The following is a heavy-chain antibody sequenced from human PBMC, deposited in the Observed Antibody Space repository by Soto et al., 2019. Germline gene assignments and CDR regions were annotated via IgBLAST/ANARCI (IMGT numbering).Heavy chain of an antibody. Sequence: SETLSLTCAVSGASVNSDDYYWSWVRQPPGKGLEWIGYIYHSGSTYYNPSLKSRVSISIDTSQNQFSLKLTPLTAADTAVYYCAREPILYYASSGYRGSFFDYWGQGSRVTVSS. D-gene: IGHD3-22*01. CDR3: AREPILYYASSGYRGSFFDY. CDR1: GASVNSDDYY. V-gene: IGHV4-30-4*01. CDR2: IYHSGST. J-gene: IGHJ4*02.